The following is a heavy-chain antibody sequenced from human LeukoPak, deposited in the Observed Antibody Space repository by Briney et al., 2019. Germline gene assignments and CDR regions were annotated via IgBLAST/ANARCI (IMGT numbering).Heavy chain of an antibody. CDR3: ARHQYYDSRGSHYYSYYYMDV. J-gene: IGHJ6*03. D-gene: IGHD3-22*01. Sequence: PPGTLSLTCTVSGYSVCGPYYWGWIRQPPGRGLGWIGTIYDSGTTYYNPSLKSRVTISIGTSKNQFSLNLSSVTAADTAVYYCARHQYYDSRGSHYYSYYYMDVWGKGTTVTVSS. V-gene: IGHV4-38-2*02. CDR2: IYDSGTT. CDR1: GYSVCGPYY.